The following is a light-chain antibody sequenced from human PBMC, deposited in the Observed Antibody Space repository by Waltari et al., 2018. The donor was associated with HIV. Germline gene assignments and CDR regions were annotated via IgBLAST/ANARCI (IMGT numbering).Light chain of an antibody. CDR1: SSNIGTNY. V-gene: IGLV1-47*01. Sequence: QSVLTQPPSASGTPGQSVTISCSGTSSNIGTNYVYCYQQFPGTAPKLLIYRNNRRPLGGPVRVSGSKSGTSASLAISGLRSDDEADYYCAAWDDTLTVVFGGGTKLTGL. CDR3: AAWDDTLTVV. J-gene: IGLJ2*01. CDR2: RNN.